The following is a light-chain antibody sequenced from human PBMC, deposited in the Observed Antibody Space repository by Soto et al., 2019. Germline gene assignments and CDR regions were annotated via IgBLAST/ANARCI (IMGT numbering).Light chain of an antibody. Sequence: EIVLTQSPGTLYLSPGERATLSCRASQSVSSSYFAWYQQKPGQAPRLLIYGASGRATGIPDRFSGSGSGTDFTLTISRLETEDFAVYYCQQYGSSPMYTFGQGTKLEIK. V-gene: IGKV3-20*01. J-gene: IGKJ2*01. CDR3: QQYGSSPMYT. CDR1: QSVSSSY. CDR2: GAS.